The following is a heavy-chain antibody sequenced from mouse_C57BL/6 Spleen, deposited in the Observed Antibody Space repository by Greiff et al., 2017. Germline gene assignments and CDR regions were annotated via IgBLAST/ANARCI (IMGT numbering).Heavy chain of an antibody. D-gene: IGHD2-4*01. V-gene: IGHV1-7*01. Sequence: QVQLKESGAELAKPGASVKLSCKASGYTFTSYWMHWVKQRPGQGLEWIGYINPSSGYTKYNQKFKDKATLTADKSSSTAYMQLSSLTYEDSAVYYCATYDYDEGFAYWGQGTLVTVSA. CDR3: ATYDYDEGFAY. J-gene: IGHJ3*01. CDR1: GYTFTSYW. CDR2: INPSSGYT.